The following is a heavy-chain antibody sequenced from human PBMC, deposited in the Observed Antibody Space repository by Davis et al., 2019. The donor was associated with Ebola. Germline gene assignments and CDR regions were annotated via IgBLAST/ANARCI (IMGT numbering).Heavy chain of an antibody. V-gene: IGHV3-74*01. D-gene: IGHD2-15*01. CDR3: VSGCSGGSCYGLGY. CDR2: INSDGSST. J-gene: IGHJ4*02. CDR1: GFTFSSDW. Sequence: HTGGSLRLSCAASGFTFSSDWMHWVRQAPGKGLVWVSRINSDGSSTRYGDSVKGRFTISRDNAKNTLYLQMNSLRAEDTAVYYCVSGCSGGSCYGLGYWGQGTLVTVSS.